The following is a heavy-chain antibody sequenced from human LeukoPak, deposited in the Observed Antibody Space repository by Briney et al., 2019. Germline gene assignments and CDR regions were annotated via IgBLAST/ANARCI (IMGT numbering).Heavy chain of an antibody. CDR1: GYTFTSYY. Sequence: ASVKVSCTASGYTFTSYYMHWVRQAPGQGLEWMGIINPSGGSTSYAQKFQGRVTMTRDTSTSTVYMELSSLRSEDTAVYYCARVEQPHDAFDIWGQGTMVTVSS. V-gene: IGHV1-46*01. J-gene: IGHJ3*02. CDR2: INPSGGST. D-gene: IGHD1/OR15-1a*01. CDR3: ARVEQPHDAFDI.